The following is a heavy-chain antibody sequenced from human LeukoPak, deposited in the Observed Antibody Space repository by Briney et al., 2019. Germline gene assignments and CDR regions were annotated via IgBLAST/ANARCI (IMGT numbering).Heavy chain of an antibody. Sequence: GSVKVSCKASGYTFTSHYMQWVRLAPGQGLEWMGIINPSGGGTRYAQKFQGRVTMTRDTSTSTVYMELSSLRSEDTAVYYCAREGSGSLPHLDHWGQGTLVTVSS. CDR1: GYTFTSHY. J-gene: IGHJ4*02. CDR2: INPSGGGT. CDR3: AREGSGSLPHLDH. D-gene: IGHD3-10*01. V-gene: IGHV1-46*01.